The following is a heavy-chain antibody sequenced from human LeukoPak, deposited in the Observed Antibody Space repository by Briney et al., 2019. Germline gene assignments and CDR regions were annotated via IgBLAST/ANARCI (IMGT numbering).Heavy chain of an antibody. CDR2: MNPNSGNT. J-gene: IGHJ4*02. CDR3: ARNTLGYCSSTSCPWRSYFDY. V-gene: IGHV1-8*03. CDR1: GYTFTSYD. D-gene: IGHD2-2*01. Sequence: GASVKVSCKASGYTFTSYDINWVRQATGQGLEWMGWMNPNSGNTGYAQKFQGRVTITRNTSISTAYMELSSLRSEDTAVYYCARNTLGYCSSTSCPWRSYFDYWGQGTLVTVSS.